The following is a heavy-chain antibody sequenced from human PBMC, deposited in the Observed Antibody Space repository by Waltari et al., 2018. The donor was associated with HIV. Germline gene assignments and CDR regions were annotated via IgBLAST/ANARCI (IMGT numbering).Heavy chain of an antibody. D-gene: IGHD3-10*01. CDR2: ISSSGSTI. J-gene: IGHJ3*02. CDR1: GFTFRSYE. V-gene: IGHV3-48*03. Sequence: EVQVVESGGGVVQPGGALRLSCAASGFTFRSYEMNWVRQAPGKGLEWVSYISSSGSTIYFADSVKGRFTMSRDNAKNSLYLRMNSLRAEDTAVYYCARAFMIRGTGAFDIWGQGTMVTVSS. CDR3: ARAFMIRGTGAFDI.